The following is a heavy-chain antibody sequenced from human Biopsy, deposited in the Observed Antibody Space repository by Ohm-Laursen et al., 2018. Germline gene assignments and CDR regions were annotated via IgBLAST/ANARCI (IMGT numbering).Heavy chain of an antibody. J-gene: IGHJ4*02. CDR1: GFTFSSYS. Sequence: SLRLSCAASGFTFSSYSMNWVRQAPGKGLEWVSSITDSGSHMYYADSVKGRLTSSRDNAKNSLYLQMDRLRAEDTAVYYCAREGELVADEYFDYWGQGILVTVSS. D-gene: IGHD6-13*01. CDR3: AREGELVADEYFDY. V-gene: IGHV3-21*01. CDR2: ITDSGSHM.